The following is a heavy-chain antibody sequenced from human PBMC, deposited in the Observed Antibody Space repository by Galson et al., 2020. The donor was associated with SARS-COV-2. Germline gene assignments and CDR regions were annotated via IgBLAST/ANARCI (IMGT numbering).Heavy chain of an antibody. Sequence: SETLSLTCTVSGGSISSGGYYWSWIRQHPGKGLEWIGYIYYSGSTYYNPSLKSRVTISVDTSKNQFSLKLSSVTAADTAVYYCARDDSSHAFDIWGQGTMVTVSS. V-gene: IGHV4-31*03. CDR3: ARDDSSHAFDI. CDR1: GGSISSGGYY. CDR2: IYYSGST. D-gene: IGHD6-19*01. J-gene: IGHJ3*02.